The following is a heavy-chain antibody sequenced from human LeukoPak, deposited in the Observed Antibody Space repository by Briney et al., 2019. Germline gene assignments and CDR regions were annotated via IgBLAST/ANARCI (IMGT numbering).Heavy chain of an antibody. D-gene: IGHD2-15*01. V-gene: IGHV3-23*01. J-gene: IGHJ4*02. CDR3: AKVLGNSFDY. CDR2: IKNSGDTT. CDR1: GFTFSSYA. Sequence: GGSLRRSSAASGFTFSSYAMNWVRPAPGNGREWVSSIKNSGDTTYYADSVKGQFTISRDISKNTLYLQMNSLRAEDPAIYYCAKVLGNSFDYWGQGTLVTVSS.